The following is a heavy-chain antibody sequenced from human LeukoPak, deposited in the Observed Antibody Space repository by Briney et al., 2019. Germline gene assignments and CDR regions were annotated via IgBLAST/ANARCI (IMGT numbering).Heavy chain of an antibody. CDR3: LRGDRRDY. CDR1: GFTFSNAW. V-gene: IGHV3-21*06. Sequence: GGSLRLSCAASGFTFSNAWMSWVRQAPGKGLEWLSSLDSSGAYIFYADSVKGRFIISRDNAKNSLYLQMNSLRVEDTAVYYCLRGDRRDYWGQGTLVTVSS. CDR2: LDSSGAYI. J-gene: IGHJ4*02.